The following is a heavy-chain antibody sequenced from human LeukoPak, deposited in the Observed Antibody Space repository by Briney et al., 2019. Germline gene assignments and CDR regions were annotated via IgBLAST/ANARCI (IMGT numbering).Heavy chain of an antibody. CDR3: ARVRDGYGSLDAFDI. Sequence: ASVKVSCKASGDTFSSYAISRGRQAPGQGVEWILATIPIFGTANYAQKFQGRVTITADESTSTAYMELSSLRSEDTAVYYCARVRDGYGSLDAFDIWGQGTMVTVSS. D-gene: IGHD5-24*01. CDR1: GDTFSSYA. CDR2: TIPIFGTA. J-gene: IGHJ3*02. V-gene: IGHV1-69*13.